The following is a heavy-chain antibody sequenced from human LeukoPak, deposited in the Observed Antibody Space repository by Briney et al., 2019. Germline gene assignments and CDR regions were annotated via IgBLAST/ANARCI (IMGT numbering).Heavy chain of an antibody. CDR3: ARDRDYGDSFDY. D-gene: IGHD4-17*01. CDR1: GYTFTGYY. CDR2: INPNSGGT. Sequence: GASVKVSCKASGYTFTGYYMHWVRQAPGQGLEWMGWINPNSGGTNYAQKFQGRVTMTRDTSISAAYVELSRLRSDDTAVYYCARDRDYGDSFDYWGQGTLVTVSS. V-gene: IGHV1-2*02. J-gene: IGHJ4*02.